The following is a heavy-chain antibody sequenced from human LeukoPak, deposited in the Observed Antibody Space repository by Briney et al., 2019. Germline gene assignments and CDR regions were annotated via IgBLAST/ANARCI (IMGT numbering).Heavy chain of an antibody. D-gene: IGHD1-26*01. V-gene: IGHV1-2*02. CDR3: ARDSWELLYYFDY. CDR1: GYTFTGYY. J-gene: IGHJ4*02. CDR2: INPNTGGT. Sequence: ASVKVSCKASGYTFTGYYMHWVRQAPGQGLEWMGWINPNTGGTNYAQKFQGRVTMTGDTSISTAYMELSRLRSDDTAVYHCARDSWELLYYFDYWGQGTLVTVSS.